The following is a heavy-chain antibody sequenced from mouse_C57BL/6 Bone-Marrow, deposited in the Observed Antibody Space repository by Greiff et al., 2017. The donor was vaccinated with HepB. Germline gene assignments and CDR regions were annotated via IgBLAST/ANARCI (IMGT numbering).Heavy chain of an antibody. J-gene: IGHJ3*01. V-gene: IGHV5-15*01. CDR2: ISNLAYSI. D-gene: IGHD1-1*01. CDR1: GFTFSDYG. CDR3: AREDYYGSSSFAY. Sequence: EVQRVESGGGLVQPGGSLKLSCAASGFTFSDYGMAWVRQAPRKGPEWVAFISNLAYSIYYADTVTGRFTISRENAKNTLYLEMSSLRSEDTAMYDCAREDYYGSSSFAYWGQGTLVTVSA.